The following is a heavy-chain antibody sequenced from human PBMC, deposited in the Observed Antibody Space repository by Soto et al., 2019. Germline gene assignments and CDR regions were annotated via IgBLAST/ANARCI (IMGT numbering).Heavy chain of an antibody. CDR3: AKDSSGYSYGHLHY. D-gene: IGHD5-18*01. V-gene: IGHV3-30*18. CDR2: ISYDGSNK. J-gene: IGHJ4*02. CDR1: GFTFSSYG. Sequence: GGSLRLSCAASGFTFSSYGMHWVRQAPGKGLEWVAVISYDGSNKYYADSVKGRFTISRDNSKNTLYLQMNSLRAEDTAVYYCAKDSSGYSYGHLHYWGQGTLVTVSS.